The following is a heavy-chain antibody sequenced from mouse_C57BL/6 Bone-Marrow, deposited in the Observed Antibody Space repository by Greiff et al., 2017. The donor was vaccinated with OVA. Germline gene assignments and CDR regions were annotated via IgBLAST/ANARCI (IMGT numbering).Heavy chain of an antibody. CDR1: GYTFTDYY. V-gene: IGHV1-19*01. CDR3: ARGGPYYFDY. Sequence: VQLKESGPVLVKPGASVKMSCKASGYTFTDYYMNWVKQSHGKSLEWIGVINPYNGGTSYNQKFKGKATLTVDKSSRTAYMGLNSLTSADSAVYYCARGGPYYFDYWGQGTTLTVSS. CDR2: INPYNGGT. J-gene: IGHJ2*01.